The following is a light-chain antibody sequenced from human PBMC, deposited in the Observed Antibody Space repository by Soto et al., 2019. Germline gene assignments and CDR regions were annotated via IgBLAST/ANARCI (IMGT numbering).Light chain of an antibody. J-gene: IGKJ1*01. V-gene: IGKV3-15*01. CDR3: QQYNNWPET. CDR2: GAS. CDR1: QSVSNN. Sequence: EIVMTQSPATLSVSPGERATLSCRASQSVSNNLAWYQQKPGLAPRLLMYGASTRATGIPARFSGSGSGTEFTLTISSLQSEDFAVYYCQQYNNWPETFGRGTNVEIK.